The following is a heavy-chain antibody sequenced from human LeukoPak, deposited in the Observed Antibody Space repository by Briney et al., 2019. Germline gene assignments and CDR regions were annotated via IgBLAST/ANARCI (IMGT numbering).Heavy chain of an antibody. J-gene: IGHJ5*02. CDR3: ARGRGGGGSSNNWFDP. Sequence: SETLSLTCTVSGGSISSYYWSWIRQPPGNSLESIGYIYYSGTTNYTPSLKSRVTISVDTSKNQFSLNLISETAADTAVYFCARGRGGGGSSNNWFDPWGQGTLVTVSS. CDR1: GGSISSYY. CDR2: IYYSGTT. D-gene: IGHD2-15*01. V-gene: IGHV4-59*12.